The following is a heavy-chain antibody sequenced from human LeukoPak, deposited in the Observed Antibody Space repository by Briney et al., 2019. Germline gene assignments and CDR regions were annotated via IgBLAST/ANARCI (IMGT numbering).Heavy chain of an antibody. CDR1: GFTFSTYA. CDR2: ISYDGSNT. V-gene: IGHV3-30*04. Sequence: GGSLRLSCAASGFTFSTYAMHWVRRAPGKGLEWVAVISYDGSNTYYADSVKGRFTISRDNSKNTLYLQMNSLRAEDTAVYYCARAERGGYSGYDYGMDLWGKGTTVTVSS. D-gene: IGHD5-12*01. J-gene: IGHJ6*04. CDR3: ARAERGGYSGYDYGMDL.